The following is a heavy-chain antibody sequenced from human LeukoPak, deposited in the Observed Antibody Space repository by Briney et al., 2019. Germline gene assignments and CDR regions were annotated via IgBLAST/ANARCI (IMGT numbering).Heavy chain of an antibody. V-gene: IGHV3-23*01. CDR1: GFTFSSYA. J-gene: IGHJ4*02. D-gene: IGHD1-1*01. CDR3: AKVSGVNWNDRPPTDEFDY. Sequence: PGGSLRLSCAASGFTFSSYAMSWVRLAPGKGLEWVSAISGSGGSTYYADSVKGRFTISRDNSKNTLYLQMNSLRAEDTAVYYCAKVSGVNWNDRPPTDEFDYWGQGTLVTVSS. CDR2: ISGSGGST.